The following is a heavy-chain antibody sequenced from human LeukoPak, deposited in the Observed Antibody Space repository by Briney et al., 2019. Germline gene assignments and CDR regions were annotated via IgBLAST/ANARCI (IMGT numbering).Heavy chain of an antibody. Sequence: SVKVSCKASGGTFSSYAISWVRQAPGQGLEWMGRIIPILGIAKYAQKFQGRVMITADKSTSTAYMELRSLRSEDTAVYYCARYEFGNDSYGYDFFDYWGQGTLVTVSS. D-gene: IGHD5-18*01. CDR2: IIPILGIA. CDR3: ARYEFGNDSYGYDFFDY. CDR1: GGTFSSYA. J-gene: IGHJ4*02. V-gene: IGHV1-69*04.